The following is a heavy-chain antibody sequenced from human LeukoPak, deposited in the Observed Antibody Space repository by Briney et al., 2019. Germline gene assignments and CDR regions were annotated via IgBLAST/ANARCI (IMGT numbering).Heavy chain of an antibody. D-gene: IGHD5-18*01. V-gene: IGHV1-2*02. CDR2: INPNSGGT. CDR3: ARGTGYSYENAFDI. Sequence: ASVKVSCKASGYTFNDYYMHWVRQAPGQGLEWMGWINPNSGGTNYAQKFQGRVTMTRDTSISTAYMALSRLRSDDTAVYYCARGTGYSYENAFDIWGQGTMVTVSS. J-gene: IGHJ3*02. CDR1: GYTFNDYY.